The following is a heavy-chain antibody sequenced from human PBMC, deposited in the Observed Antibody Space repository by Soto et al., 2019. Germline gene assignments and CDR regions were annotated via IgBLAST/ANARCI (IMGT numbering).Heavy chain of an antibody. CDR3: ARDGDPYYDFWSGYSRHFDY. CDR1: GYTFTSYG. Sequence: ASVKVSCKASGYTFTSYGISWVRQAPGQGLEGMGWISAYNGNTNYAQKLQGRVTITTDTSTSTAYMEMRSLRSDDTAVYYCARDGDPYYDFWSGYSRHFDYWGRGTLVTVSS. D-gene: IGHD3-3*01. V-gene: IGHV1-18*01. CDR2: ISAYNGNT. J-gene: IGHJ4*02.